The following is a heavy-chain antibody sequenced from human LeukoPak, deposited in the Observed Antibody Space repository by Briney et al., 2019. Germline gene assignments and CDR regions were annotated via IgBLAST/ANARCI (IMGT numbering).Heavy chain of an antibody. J-gene: IGHJ4*02. CDR2: MNPNSGNT. CDR1: GYTFTSYY. V-gene: IGHV1-8*03. Sequence: ASVKVSCKASGYTFTSYYMHWVRQATGQGLEWMGWMNPNSGNTGYAQKFQGRVTITRNTSISTAYMELSSLRSEDTAVYYCARGRIGRRYGDYVYWGQGTLVTVSS. CDR3: ARGRIGRRYGDYVY. D-gene: IGHD4-17*01.